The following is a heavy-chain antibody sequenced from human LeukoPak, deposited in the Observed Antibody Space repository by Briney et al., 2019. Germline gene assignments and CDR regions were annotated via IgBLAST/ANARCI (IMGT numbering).Heavy chain of an antibody. V-gene: IGHV3-30-3*01. Sequence: GGSLRLSCAASGFTFSSYAMHWVRQAPGKGLEWVAVISYDGSNKYYADSVKGRFTISRDNSKNTLYLQMNSLRAEDTAVFYCVTSRDGYIEHFDYWGQGTLVTVSS. CDR3: VTSRDGYIEHFDY. D-gene: IGHD5-24*01. CDR2: ISYDGSNK. J-gene: IGHJ4*02. CDR1: GFTFSSYA.